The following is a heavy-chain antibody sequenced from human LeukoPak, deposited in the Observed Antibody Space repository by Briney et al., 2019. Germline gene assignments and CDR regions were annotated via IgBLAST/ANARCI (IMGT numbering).Heavy chain of an antibody. CDR2: INHSGST. Sequence: PSETLSLTCTVSGGSISSNNYYWSWIRQPPGKGLEWIGEINHSGSTNYNPSLKSRVTISVDTSKNQFSLKLSSVTAADTAVYYCAAGGYCSSTSCSAGWFDPWGQGTLVTVSS. V-gene: IGHV4-39*07. J-gene: IGHJ5*02. D-gene: IGHD2-2*01. CDR3: AAGGYCSSTSCSAGWFDP. CDR1: GGSISSNNYY.